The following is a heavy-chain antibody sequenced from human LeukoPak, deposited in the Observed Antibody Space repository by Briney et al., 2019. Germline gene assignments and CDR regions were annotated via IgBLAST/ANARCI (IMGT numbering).Heavy chain of an antibody. D-gene: IGHD7-27*01. V-gene: IGHV4-59*01. CDR2: IYYSGST. J-gene: IGHJ4*02. Sequence: SETLSLTCAVYGGSFSGYYWSWIRQPPGKGLEWIGYIYYSGSTNYNPSLKSRVTISVDTSKNQFSLKLSSVTAADTAVYYCAGHWGSGFDYWGQGTLVTVSS. CDR1: GGSFSGYY. CDR3: AGHWGSGFDY.